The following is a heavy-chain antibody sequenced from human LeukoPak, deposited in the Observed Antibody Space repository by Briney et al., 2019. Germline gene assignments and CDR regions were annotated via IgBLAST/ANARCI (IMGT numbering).Heavy chain of an antibody. CDR3: ARDSSITIFGVVIYYYYGMDV. CDR1: GFTFSSYW. V-gene: IGHV3-7*01. D-gene: IGHD3-3*01. CDR2: IKQDGSEK. Sequence: GGSLRLSCAASGFTFSSYWMSWVRQAPGKGLEWVANIKQDGSEKYYVDSVKGRFTISRDNAKNSLYLQMNSLRAEDTAVYYCARDSSITIFGVVIYYYYGMDVWGQGTTVTVSS. J-gene: IGHJ6*02.